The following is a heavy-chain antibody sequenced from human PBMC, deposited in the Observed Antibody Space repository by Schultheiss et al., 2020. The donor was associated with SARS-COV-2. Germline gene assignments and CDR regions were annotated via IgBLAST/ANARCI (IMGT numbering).Heavy chain of an antibody. D-gene: IGHD6-13*01. Sequence: ASVKVSCKASGYTFTGYYMHWVRQAPGQGLEWMGWIYPNSGGTNYAQKFQGRVTMTRDTSISTAYMELSRLRSDDTAVYYCARGLPYSSSWYYGYWGQGTLVTVSS. J-gene: IGHJ4*02. CDR3: ARGLPYSSSWYYGY. V-gene: IGHV1-2*02. CDR2: IYPNSGGT. CDR1: GYTFTGYY.